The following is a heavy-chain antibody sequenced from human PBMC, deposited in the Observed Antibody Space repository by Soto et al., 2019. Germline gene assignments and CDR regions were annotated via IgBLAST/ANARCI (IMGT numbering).Heavy chain of an antibody. CDR1: GGSISSGGYS. Sequence: SETLSLTCAVSGGSISSGGYSWSWIRQPPGKGLEWIGYIYHSGSTYYNPSLKSRVTISVDRSKNQFSLKLSSVTAADTAVYYCARRASSVDYWGQGTLVTVSS. CDR3: ARRASSVDY. V-gene: IGHV4-30-2*01. D-gene: IGHD6-25*01. CDR2: IYHSGST. J-gene: IGHJ4*02.